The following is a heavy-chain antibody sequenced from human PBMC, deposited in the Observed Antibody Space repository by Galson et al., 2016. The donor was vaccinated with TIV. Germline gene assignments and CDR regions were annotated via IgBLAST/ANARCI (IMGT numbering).Heavy chain of an antibody. CDR1: GYTLTEVA. CDR2: FDPEDGKT. Sequence: SVKVSCKVPGYTLTEVAMYWVRQAPGKGLEWMGGFDPEDGKTIYAQRFQGRVTMTEDTSTDTAYMELSSLRSEDTAVYYCATDVSTQYFDTSGYSPLGFWGQGTLVVVSS. V-gene: IGHV1-24*01. J-gene: IGHJ4*02. D-gene: IGHD3-22*01. CDR3: ATDVSTQYFDTSGYSPLGF.